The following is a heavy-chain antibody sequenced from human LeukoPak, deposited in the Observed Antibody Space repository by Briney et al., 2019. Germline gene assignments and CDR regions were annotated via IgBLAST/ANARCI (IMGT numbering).Heavy chain of an antibody. J-gene: IGHJ6*03. CDR1: GFTFNNYA. CDR3: AKGRLTIFGVAIYYMDV. V-gene: IGHV3-23*01. D-gene: IGHD3-3*01. Sequence: GGSLRLSCAASGFTFNNYAMNWVRQAPGKGLEWVSDISGTGGSIYYADSVKDRFTISRDNSQNTVFLRMNSLRAEDTAVYYCAKGRLTIFGVAIYYMDVWGKGTTVTVSS. CDR2: ISGTGGSI.